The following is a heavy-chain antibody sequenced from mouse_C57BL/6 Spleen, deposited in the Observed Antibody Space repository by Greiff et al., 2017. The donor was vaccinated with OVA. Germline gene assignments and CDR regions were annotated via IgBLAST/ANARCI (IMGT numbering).Heavy chain of an antibody. CDR2: INPNNGGT. CDR1: GYTFTDYY. Sequence: EVQLQQSGPELVKPGASVKISCKASGYTFTDYYMNWVKQSHGKSLEWIGDINPNNGGTSYNQKFKGKATLTVDKSSSTAYMELRSLTSEDSAVYYCARRSYYGNYAMDYWGQGTSVTVSS. CDR3: ARRSYYGNYAMDY. D-gene: IGHD1-1*01. J-gene: IGHJ4*01. V-gene: IGHV1-26*01.